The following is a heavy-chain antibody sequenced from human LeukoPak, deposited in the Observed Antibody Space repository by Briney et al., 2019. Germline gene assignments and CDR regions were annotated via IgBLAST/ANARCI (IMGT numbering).Heavy chain of an antibody. D-gene: IGHD2-2*01. CDR1: GNSISSVYY. V-gene: IGHV4-38-2*02. CDR3: ARDLGSVVPTTMGVFDF. CDR2: IYYSGSI. J-gene: IGHJ4*02. Sequence: PSETLSLTCAVSGNSISSVYYWGWIRQPPGRGLEWIGSIYYSGSIYYNPSLKSRATISVDTSKNQFSLNLSSVTAADTAMYYCARDLGSVVPTTMGVFDFWGQGTLVTVSS.